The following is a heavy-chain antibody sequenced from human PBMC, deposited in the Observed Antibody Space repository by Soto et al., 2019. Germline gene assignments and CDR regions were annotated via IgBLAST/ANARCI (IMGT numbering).Heavy chain of an antibody. CDR3: VIPGYRSQYY. V-gene: IGHV3-23*01. Sequence: PGGSLRLSCAAYGLTFSSFALSWVRQAPGKGLEWVSAISGSGDGTDYADSVKGRFTISRDNSKNTLYLQMNSLRAEDTAVYYFVIPGYRSQYYWGQGALVSGSS. D-gene: IGHD5-18*01. CDR2: ISGSGDGT. J-gene: IGHJ4*02. CDR1: GLTFSSFA.